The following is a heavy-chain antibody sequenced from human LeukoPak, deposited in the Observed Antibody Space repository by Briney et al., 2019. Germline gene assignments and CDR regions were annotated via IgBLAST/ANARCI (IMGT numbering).Heavy chain of an antibody. CDR1: GFSLSTSGMR. CDR2: IDWDDDK. D-gene: IGHD3-16*01. Sequence: SGPTLVNPTQTLTLTCTFSGFSLSTSGMRVSWIRQPPGKALEWLARIDWDDDKFYSTSLKTRLTISKDTSKNQVVLTMTNMDPVETATYYCARIGGGNWFDPWGQGTLVTVSS. J-gene: IGHJ5*02. CDR3: ARIGGGNWFDP. V-gene: IGHV2-70*04.